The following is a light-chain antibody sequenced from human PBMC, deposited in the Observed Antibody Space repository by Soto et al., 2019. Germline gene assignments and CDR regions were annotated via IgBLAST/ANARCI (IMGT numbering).Light chain of an antibody. CDR3: SSYTSSSTPCV. V-gene: IGLV2-14*01. Sequence: QSALTQPASVSGSPGQSITISCTGTSSDVGGYNYVSWYQQHPGKAPELMIYDVSNRPSGVSNRFSGSKSDNTASLPISGLQAEDEDDYYCSSYTSSSTPCVFGTGTELTVL. CDR1: SSDVGGYNY. J-gene: IGLJ1*01. CDR2: DVS.